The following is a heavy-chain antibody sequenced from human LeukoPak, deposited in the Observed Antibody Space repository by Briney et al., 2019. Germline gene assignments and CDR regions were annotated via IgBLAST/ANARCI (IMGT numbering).Heavy chain of an antibody. Sequence: TLSLTCTVSGGSISSGGYYWSWIRQHPGKGLEWIGYIYYSGSTYYNPSLKSRVTITVDTSKNQFSLKLSSVTAADTAVYYCARDRGSDSGDDFWSGYYMGAFDIWGQGTMVTVSS. CDR2: IYYSGST. CDR1: GGSISSGGYY. D-gene: IGHD3-3*01. V-gene: IGHV4-31*03. J-gene: IGHJ3*02. CDR3: ARDRGSDSGDDFWSGYYMGAFDI.